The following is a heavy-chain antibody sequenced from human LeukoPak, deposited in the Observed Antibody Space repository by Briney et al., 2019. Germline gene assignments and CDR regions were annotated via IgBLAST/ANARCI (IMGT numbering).Heavy chain of an antibody. CDR1: GYTFTSYY. CDR2: INPTGGST. Sequence: ASVKVSCKASGYTFTSYYMHWVRQAPGQGLEWMGIINPTGGSTNYAQKFQGRVTMTRDMSTSTVYMELSSLRSEDTAVYYCAREGEYYAESGNLIDAADVWGQGTMVIVSA. D-gene: IGHD3-10*01. J-gene: IGHJ3*01. CDR3: AREGEYYAESGNLIDAADV. V-gene: IGHV1-46*01.